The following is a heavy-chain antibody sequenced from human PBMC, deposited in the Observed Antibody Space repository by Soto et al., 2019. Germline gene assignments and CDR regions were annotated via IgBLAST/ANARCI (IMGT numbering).Heavy chain of an antibody. J-gene: IGHJ6*02. CDR3: ARYYYDSSGYYYHKDYYGMDV. D-gene: IGHD3-22*01. CDR2: IIPIFGTA. Sequence: ASVKVSCKASGGTFISYAISWVRQAPGQGLEWMGGIIPIFGTANYAQKFQGRVTITADESTSTAYMELSSLRSEDTAVYYCARYYYDSSGYYYHKDYYGMDVWGQGTTVTVSS. V-gene: IGHV1-69*13. CDR1: GGTFISYA.